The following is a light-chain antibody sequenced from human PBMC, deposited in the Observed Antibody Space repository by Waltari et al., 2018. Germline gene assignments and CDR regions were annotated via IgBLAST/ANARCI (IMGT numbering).Light chain of an antibody. CDR3: CSYGGTTEL. Sequence: QSALTQPASVSGSPGQSITISCTGTSSDIRSSNLVSWYQQHPDKAPKLLIYEVSKRPSGVSDRFSGSKSGNTASLTISGLQAEDEGDYFHCSYGGTTELFGGGTKLTVL. V-gene: IGLV2-23*02. CDR2: EVS. J-gene: IGLJ2*01. CDR1: SSDIRSSNL.